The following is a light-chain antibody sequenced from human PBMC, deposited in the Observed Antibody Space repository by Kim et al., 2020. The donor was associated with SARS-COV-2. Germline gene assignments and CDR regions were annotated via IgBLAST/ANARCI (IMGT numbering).Light chain of an antibody. CDR1: RSVSSF. CDR2: DAS. CDR3: QQRSSWLT. V-gene: IGKV3-11*01. Sequence: SLSPGERATFSCRASRSVSSFLAWYQQKPGQAPRLLIYDASNRATGIPARFSGSGSGTDFTLTISSLEPEDFAIYYCQQRSSWLTFGGGTKVDI. J-gene: IGKJ4*01.